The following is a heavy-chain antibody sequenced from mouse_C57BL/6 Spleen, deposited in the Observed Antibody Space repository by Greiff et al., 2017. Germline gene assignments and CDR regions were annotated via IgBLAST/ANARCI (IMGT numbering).Heavy chain of an antibody. CDR1: GFSLTSYG. CDR3: GSPGDGYGYFDV. CDR2: IWGDGST. V-gene: IGHV2-3*01. D-gene: IGHD2-3*01. J-gene: IGHJ1*03. Sequence: QVQLQQSGPGLVAPSQSLSITCTVSGFSLTSYGVSWVRQPPGKGLEWLGVIWGDGSTNYYSAPISRLSISKDTSKSQVFLKMNRLQTDDTATYCCGSPGDGYGYFDVWGTGTTVTVSS.